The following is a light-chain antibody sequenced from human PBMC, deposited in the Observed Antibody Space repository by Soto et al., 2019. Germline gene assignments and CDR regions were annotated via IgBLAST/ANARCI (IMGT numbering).Light chain of an antibody. CDR1: QSISIL. CDR2: DAS. J-gene: IGKJ1*01. Sequence: DIQMTQSPSTLSASVGDSVTITCRASQSISILLAWYQQKPGKAPKLLIYDASTLESGVPSRFSGSGSGAEFTLTISSLQPDDFATYYCQQYNSYSWTFGQGTKVEIK. CDR3: QQYNSYSWT. V-gene: IGKV1-5*01.